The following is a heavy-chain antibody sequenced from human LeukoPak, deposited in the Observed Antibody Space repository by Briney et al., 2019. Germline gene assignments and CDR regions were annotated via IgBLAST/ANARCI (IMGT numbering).Heavy chain of an antibody. V-gene: IGHV3-74*01. J-gene: IGHJ3*02. CDR3: ARRSAAKDAFDI. Sequence: GGSLRLSCAASGFTFSSYSMMWVRQAPGKGLVWVSRINSDGGSTSYTDSVKGRFTISRDNAKNTLYLQMNSLRAEDTAVYYCARRSAAKDAFDIWGQGTKVTVSS. D-gene: IGHD6-25*01. CDR1: GFTFSSYS. CDR2: INSDGGST.